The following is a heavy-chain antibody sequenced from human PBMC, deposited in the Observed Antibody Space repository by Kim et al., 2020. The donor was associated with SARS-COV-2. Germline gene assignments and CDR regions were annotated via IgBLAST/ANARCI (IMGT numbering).Heavy chain of an antibody. CDR3: AKVTVLLWFGEFNGYDY. V-gene: IGHV3-23*01. CDR2: ISGSGGST. J-gene: IGHJ4*02. CDR1: GFTFSSYA. D-gene: IGHD3-10*01. Sequence: GGSLRLSCAASGFTFSSYAMSWVRQAPGKGLEWVSAISGSGGSTYYADSVKGRFTISRDNSKNTLYLQMNSLRAEDTAVYYCAKVTVLLWFGEFNGYDYWGQGPLVTVSS.